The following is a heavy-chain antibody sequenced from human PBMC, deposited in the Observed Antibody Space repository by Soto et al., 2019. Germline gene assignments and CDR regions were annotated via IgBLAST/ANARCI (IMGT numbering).Heavy chain of an antibody. J-gene: IGHJ2*01. V-gene: IGHV4-59*01. Sequence: QVQLQESGPGLVKPSETLSLTCTVSGGSISSYYWSWLRQPPGQGLEWIGYIYYSGSTNYNPSLKSRVTISVDTSKNQFSLKLSSVTAADTAVYYCARADDWGRYFDLWGRGTLVTVSS. CDR3: ARADDWGRYFDL. D-gene: IGHD7-27*01. CDR2: IYYSGST. CDR1: GGSISSYY.